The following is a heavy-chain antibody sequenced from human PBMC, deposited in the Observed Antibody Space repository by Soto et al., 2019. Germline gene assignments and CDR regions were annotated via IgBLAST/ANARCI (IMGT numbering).Heavy chain of an antibody. CDR3: ARDYLGERGNGASDI. CDR2: IWYDGSNK. V-gene: IGHV3-33*01. D-gene: IGHD3-10*01. Sequence: QVQLVESGGGVVQPGRSLRLSCAASGFTFSSYGMHWVRQAPGKGLEWVAVIWYDGSNKYYADSVKGRFTISRDNSKNTLYLQMNSLRAEDTAVYYCARDYLGERGNGASDIWGQGTMVTVSS. CDR1: GFTFSSYG. J-gene: IGHJ3*02.